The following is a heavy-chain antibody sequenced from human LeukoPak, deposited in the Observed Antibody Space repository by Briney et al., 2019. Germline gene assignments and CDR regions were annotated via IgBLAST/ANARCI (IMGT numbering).Heavy chain of an antibody. CDR3: ARDLRQWYSGFDY. CDR2: ISAYNGNT. D-gene: IGHD1-26*01. J-gene: IGHJ4*02. CDR1: GYTFTSYG. V-gene: IGHV1-18*01. Sequence: ASVKVSCTASGYTFTSYGISPVRQAPGQGLEWMGWISAYNGNTNYAQRLQGRVTMTTDTSTSTAYMELRSLRSDDTAVYYCARDLRQWYSGFDYWGQGTLVTVSS.